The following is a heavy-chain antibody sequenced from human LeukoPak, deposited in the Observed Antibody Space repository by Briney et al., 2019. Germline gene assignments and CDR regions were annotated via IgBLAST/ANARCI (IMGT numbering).Heavy chain of an antibody. V-gene: IGHV3-23*01. CDR3: AKVGGYCSSTSCPGGWFDP. CDR1: GFTFSSYG. Sequence: GGSLRLSCAASGFTFSSYGMSWVRQAPGKGLEWVSAISGSGGSTYYADSVKGRFTISRDNSKNTLYLQMNSLRAEDTAVYYCAKVGGYCSSTSCPGGWFDPWGQGTLVTVSS. D-gene: IGHD2-2*01. J-gene: IGHJ5*02. CDR2: ISGSGGST.